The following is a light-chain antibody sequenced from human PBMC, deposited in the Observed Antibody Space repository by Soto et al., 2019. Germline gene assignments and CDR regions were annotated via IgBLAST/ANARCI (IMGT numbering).Light chain of an antibody. CDR2: EVT. CDR1: SSDVGSYNY. J-gene: IGLJ1*01. V-gene: IGLV2-8*01. Sequence: QSGLTQPPSASGSPGQSVTISCTGTSSDVGSYNYVSWYQQHPGKAPKLMIYEVTKRPSGVPDRFSGSKSGNTASLTVSGLQAEDEADYYCTSYAGSNNFGIFGTGTKVTVL. CDR3: TSYAGSNNFGI.